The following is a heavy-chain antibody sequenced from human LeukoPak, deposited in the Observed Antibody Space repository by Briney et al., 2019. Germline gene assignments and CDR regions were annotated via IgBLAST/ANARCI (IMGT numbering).Heavy chain of an antibody. Sequence: SETLSLTCTVSGGSISGYYWSWIRQSPGKGLEWIGEINHSGSTNYNPSLKSRVTISVDTSKNQFSLKLSSVTAADTAVYYCARGLGSLPYFDYWGQGTLVTVSS. V-gene: IGHV4-34*01. D-gene: IGHD6-13*01. CDR1: GGSISGYY. CDR2: INHSGST. CDR3: ARGLGSLPYFDY. J-gene: IGHJ4*02.